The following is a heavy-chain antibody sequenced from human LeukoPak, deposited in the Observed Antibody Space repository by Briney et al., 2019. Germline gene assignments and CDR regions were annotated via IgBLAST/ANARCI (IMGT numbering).Heavy chain of an antibody. V-gene: IGHV4-34*01. Sequence: GSLRLSCAASGFTFSTYVMTWIRQPPGKGLEWIGEINHSGSTNYNPSLKSRVTISVDTSKNQFSLKLSSVTAADTAVYYCARRNNWFDPWGQGTLVTVSS. D-gene: IGHD1-14*01. CDR1: GFTFSTYV. J-gene: IGHJ5*02. CDR2: INHSGST. CDR3: ARRNNWFDP.